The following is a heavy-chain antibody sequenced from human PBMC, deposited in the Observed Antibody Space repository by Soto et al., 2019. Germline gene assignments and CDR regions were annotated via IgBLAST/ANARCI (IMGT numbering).Heavy chain of an antibody. V-gene: IGHV3-33*01. D-gene: IGHD1-7*01. Sequence: QVQLVESGGGVVQPGRSLRLSCAASGFTFSSYGMHWVRQAPGKGLEWVAVIWYDGSSKYYADSVKGRFTISRDNSKSTLYLQMNSLRAEDTAVYYCARGVLTGTTDYYYYMDVWGKGTTVTVSS. CDR2: IWYDGSSK. J-gene: IGHJ6*03. CDR1: GFTFSSYG. CDR3: ARGVLTGTTDYYYYMDV.